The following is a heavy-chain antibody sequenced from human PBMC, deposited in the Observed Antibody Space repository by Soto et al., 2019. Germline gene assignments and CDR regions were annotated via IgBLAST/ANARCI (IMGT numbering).Heavy chain of an antibody. CDR1: GFTFSSYA. J-gene: IGHJ4*02. D-gene: IGHD1-26*01. Sequence: EVQLLESGGGLVQPGGSLRLSCAASGFTFSSYAMSWVRQAPGKGLEWVSAISGSGGSTYYADSVKGRFTISRDNSTNTLYLQLISLRAEDTAVYYCAKMALVGATSFDYWGQGTLVTVSS. CDR3: AKMALVGATSFDY. CDR2: ISGSGGST. V-gene: IGHV3-23*01.